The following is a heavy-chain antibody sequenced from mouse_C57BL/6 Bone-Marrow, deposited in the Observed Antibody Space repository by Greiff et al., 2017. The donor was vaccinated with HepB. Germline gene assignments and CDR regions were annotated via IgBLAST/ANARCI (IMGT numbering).Heavy chain of an antibody. CDR2: IYPGSGST. CDR3: TRGYYGSSWYFDV. J-gene: IGHJ1*03. Sequence: QVQLQQPGAELVKPGASVKMSCKASGYTFTSYWITWVKQRPGQGLEWIGDIYPGSGSTNYNEKFKSKATLTVDTSSSTAYMQHSSLTSEDSAVYCCTRGYYGSSWYFDVWGTGTTVTVSS. CDR1: GYTFTSYW. D-gene: IGHD1-1*01. V-gene: IGHV1-55*01.